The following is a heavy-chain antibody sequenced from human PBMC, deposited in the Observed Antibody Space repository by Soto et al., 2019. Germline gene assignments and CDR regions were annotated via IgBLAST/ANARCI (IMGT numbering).Heavy chain of an antibody. Sequence: GGPLRLSCAASGFTFSHFTMNWVRQAPGKGLEGVSYISSSSSTIYYADSVKGRFTISRDNAKNSLYLQMNSLRAEDTAVYYCARHPERIAQIGWFDPWGQGTLVTVSS. J-gene: IGHJ5*02. V-gene: IGHV3-48*01. CDR1: GFTFSHFT. CDR2: ISSSSSTI. D-gene: IGHD6-13*01. CDR3: ARHPERIAQIGWFDP.